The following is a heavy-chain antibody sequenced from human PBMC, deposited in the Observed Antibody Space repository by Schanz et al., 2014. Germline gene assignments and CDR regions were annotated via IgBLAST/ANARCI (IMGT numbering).Heavy chain of an antibody. CDR1: GGTFNSYT. V-gene: IGHV1-69*08. CDR3: AKVDRTRYYAMDV. D-gene: IGHD3-9*01. J-gene: IGHJ6*04. Sequence: QVQLVQSGAEVKKPGSSMKVSCKASGGTFNSYTINWVRQAPGQGLEWMGRIIPILDKTNYAQKFQGRVTMTADKSTSTVYMEVSGLRSEDTAVYYCAKVDRTRYYAMDVWGKGTTVTVSS. CDR2: IIPILDKT.